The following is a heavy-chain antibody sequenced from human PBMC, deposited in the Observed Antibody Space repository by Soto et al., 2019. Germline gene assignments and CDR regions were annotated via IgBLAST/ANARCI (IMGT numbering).Heavy chain of an antibody. J-gene: IGHJ2*01. Sequence: QVQLQESGPGLVKPSQTLSLTCTVSGGSISSGGYYWSWIRQHPGKGLEWIGYIYYSGSTYYNPSLKSRVTISVDTSKNQFSLKLSSVTAADTAVYYCARDTTVIDEYGYFDLWGRGTLVTVSS. V-gene: IGHV4-31*03. CDR2: IYYSGST. CDR3: ARDTTVIDEYGYFDL. CDR1: GGSISSGGYY. D-gene: IGHD4-17*01.